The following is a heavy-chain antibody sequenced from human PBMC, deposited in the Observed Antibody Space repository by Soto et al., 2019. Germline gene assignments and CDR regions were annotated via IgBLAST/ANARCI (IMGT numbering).Heavy chain of an antibody. J-gene: IGHJ3*02. D-gene: IGHD2-2*01. CDR3: ARVVVGIVVVPAAPIFAFDI. Sequence: PSETLSLTCTVSGGSISSGGYYWSWIRQHPGKGLEWIGYIYYSGSTYYNPSLKSRVTISVDTSKNQFSLKLSSVTAADTAVYYCARVVVGIVVVPAAPIFAFDIWGQGTMVTVSS. V-gene: IGHV4-31*03. CDR1: GGSISSGGYY. CDR2: IYYSGST.